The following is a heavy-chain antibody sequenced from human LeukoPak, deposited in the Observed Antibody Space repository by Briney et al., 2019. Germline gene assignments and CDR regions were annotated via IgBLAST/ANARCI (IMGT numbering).Heavy chain of an antibody. J-gene: IGHJ4*02. CDR2: ISGSGGRT. Sequence: PGGSLRLSCAASGFTFTDYAMSWVRQAPRKGLEWVSAISGSGGRTYYADSVKGRFTISRDNSKNTLYLQMSSLKTEDTALYYCTSILTGSRWGIDYWGQGTLVTVSS. D-gene: IGHD3-9*01. V-gene: IGHV3-23*01. CDR3: TSILTGSRWGIDY. CDR1: GFTFTDYA.